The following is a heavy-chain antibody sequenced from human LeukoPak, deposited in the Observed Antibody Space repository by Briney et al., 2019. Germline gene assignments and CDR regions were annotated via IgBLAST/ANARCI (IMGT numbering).Heavy chain of an antibody. Sequence: GSLRLSCAASGFTFRSYCMNWVRQAPGKGVGWVSYISTTSSTIYYADSVKGRFTMSRDNAKSSLYLQMDSLRDEDTAVYYCARGKEKWLDHFDYWGQGSLVTVSS. D-gene: IGHD6-19*01. J-gene: IGHJ4*02. CDR3: ARGKEKWLDHFDY. V-gene: IGHV3-48*02. CDR1: GFTFRSYC. CDR2: ISTTSSTI.